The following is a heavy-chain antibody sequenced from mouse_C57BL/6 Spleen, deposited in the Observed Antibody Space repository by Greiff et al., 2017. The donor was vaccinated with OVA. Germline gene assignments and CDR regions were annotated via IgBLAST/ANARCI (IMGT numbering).Heavy chain of an antibody. CDR3: ARRDYDDWFAY. D-gene: IGHD2-4*01. V-gene: IGHV1-55*01. Sequence: QVQLQQPGAELVKPGASVKMSCKASGYTFTSYWITWVKRRPGQGLEWIGDIYPGSGSTNYNEKFKSKVTLTVDTSSSTAYMQLSSLTSEDSAVYYCARRDYDDWFAYWGQGTLVTVSA. CDR1: GYTFTSYW. CDR2: IYPGSGST. J-gene: IGHJ3*01.